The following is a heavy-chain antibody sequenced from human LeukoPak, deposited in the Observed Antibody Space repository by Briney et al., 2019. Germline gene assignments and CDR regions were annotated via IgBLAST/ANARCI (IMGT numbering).Heavy chain of an antibody. J-gene: IGHJ3*02. CDR2: INHSGST. V-gene: IGHV4-34*01. CDR1: GGSFSGYY. CDR3: ARTSIAARRANAFDI. D-gene: IGHD6-6*01. Sequence: SETLSLTCAVYGGSFSGYYWSWIRQPPGKGLEWVGEINHSGSTNYNPSLKSRVTISVDRSKNQFSLKLSSVTAADTAVYYCARTSIAARRANAFDIWGQGTMVTVSS.